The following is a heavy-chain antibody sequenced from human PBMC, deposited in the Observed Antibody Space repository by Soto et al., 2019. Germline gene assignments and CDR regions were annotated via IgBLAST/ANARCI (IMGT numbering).Heavy chain of an antibody. J-gene: IGHJ5*02. D-gene: IGHD3-3*01. CDR3: ARPRGDYWFDP. Sequence: SETLSLTCTVSGGSISSSSYYWGWIRQPPGKGLEWIGSIYYSGSTYYNPSLKSRVTISVDTSKNQFSLKLSSVTAADTAVYYCARPRGDYWFDPWGQGTLVTVSS. V-gene: IGHV4-39*01. CDR1: GGSISSSSYY. CDR2: IYYSGST.